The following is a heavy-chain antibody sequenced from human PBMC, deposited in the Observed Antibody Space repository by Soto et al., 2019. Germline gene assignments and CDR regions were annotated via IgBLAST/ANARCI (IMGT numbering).Heavy chain of an antibody. CDR1: GFSLNTERMR. D-gene: IGHD1-26*01. V-gene: IGHV2-70*04. CDR3: ARMGRKWNYIDN. J-gene: IGHJ4*02. Sequence: ESGPTLVNPTQTLTLTCTFSGFSLNTERMRVSWIRQPPGKALEWLARVDWDDDKFYSTSLKTRLTISKDTSKNQVILTMTNMQSVDTATYYCARMGRKWNYIDNWGQGTLVTVSS. CDR2: VDWDDDK.